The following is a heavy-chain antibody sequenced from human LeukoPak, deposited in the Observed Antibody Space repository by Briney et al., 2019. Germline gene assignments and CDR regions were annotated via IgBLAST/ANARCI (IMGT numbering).Heavy chain of an antibody. V-gene: IGHV4-30-2*01. J-gene: IGHJ4*02. CDR1: GDSISSGGYY. CDR3: ARNDAYNLDY. Sequence: SETLSLTCTVSGDSISSGGYYWSWIRQPPGKGLEWIGYIYHSGSTYYNPSLKSRVTISVDRSKNQFSLKLSSVTAADTAVYYCARNDAYNLDYWGQGTLVTVSS. D-gene: IGHD1-1*01. CDR2: IYHSGST.